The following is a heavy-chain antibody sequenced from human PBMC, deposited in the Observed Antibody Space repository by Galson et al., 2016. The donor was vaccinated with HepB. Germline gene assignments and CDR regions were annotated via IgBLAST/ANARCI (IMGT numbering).Heavy chain of an antibody. J-gene: IGHJ6*02. CDR2: ITSNGTDK. CDR1: GFTFSSYG. D-gene: IGHD3-22*01. CDR3: AKDRRYYDSSGYFCEGYYYDSIDV. V-gene: IGHV3-30*18. Sequence: SLRLSCAASGFTFSSYGMHWVRQAPGKGLQWVAYITSNGTDKYYADSVKGRFTIARDNSKNTLNLQMNSLRAEDKAVYYCAKDRRYYDSSGYFCEGYYYDSIDVWGQGTTVTVSS.